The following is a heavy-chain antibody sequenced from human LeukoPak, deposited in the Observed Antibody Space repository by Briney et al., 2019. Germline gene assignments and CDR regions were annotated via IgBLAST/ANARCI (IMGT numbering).Heavy chain of an antibody. CDR3: ASLEYSSSWSYYGMDV. J-gene: IGHJ6*02. D-gene: IGHD6-13*01. Sequence: GGSLRLSCAASGFTFSSYSMNWVRQAPGKGLEWVSSISSSSSYICYADSVKGRFTISRDNAKNSLYLQMNSLRAEDTAVYYCASLEYSSSWSYYGMDVWGQGTTVTVSS. CDR1: GFTFSSYS. V-gene: IGHV3-21*01. CDR2: ISSSSSYI.